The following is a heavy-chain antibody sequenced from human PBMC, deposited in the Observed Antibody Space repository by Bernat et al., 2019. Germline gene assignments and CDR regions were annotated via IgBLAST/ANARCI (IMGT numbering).Heavy chain of an antibody. V-gene: IGHV3-30-3*01. J-gene: IGHJ6*02. Sequence: QVQLVESGGGVVQPGRSLRLSCAASGFTFSSYAMHWVRQAPGKGLAWVAVISYDGSNKDSADSVKGRFTISGDNSKNTLYLQMNSLRAEDTAVYYCARHRAVARVYFYGMDVWGQGTTVTVSS. D-gene: IGHD6-19*01. CDR3: ARHRAVARVYFYGMDV. CDR1: GFTFSSYA. CDR2: ISYDGSNK.